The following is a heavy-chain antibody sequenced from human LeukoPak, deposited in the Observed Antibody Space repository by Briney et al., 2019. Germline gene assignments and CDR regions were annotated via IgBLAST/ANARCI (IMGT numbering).Heavy chain of an antibody. V-gene: IGHV1-2*02. CDR1: GYTFTAYY. D-gene: IGHD2-2*01. CDR3: TRDHYTSINCYEYNYYGMDV. CDR2: INPNSGGT. Sequence: ASVEVSCKASGYTFTAYYIHWVRRAPGQGLEWMGWINPNSGGTESAQKFQGRVTMTRDTSISTAYMELSRLRSDDTAVYYCTRDHYTSINCYEYNYYGMDVWGQGTTVTVSS. J-gene: IGHJ6*02.